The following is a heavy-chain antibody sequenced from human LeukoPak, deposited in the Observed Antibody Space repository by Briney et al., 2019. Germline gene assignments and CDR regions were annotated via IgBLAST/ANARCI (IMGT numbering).Heavy chain of an antibody. Sequence: GGSLRLSCAASGFTFSTFAMIWVRQPPGKGLEWVSSIFPSGGEIHYADSVQGRFTISRDNSKNTLYLQMSSLRVEDTAVYYCAKPRGGSPPRPFDIWGQGTMVTVSS. D-gene: IGHD1-26*01. J-gene: IGHJ3*02. CDR1: GFTFSTFA. CDR2: IFPSGGEI. CDR3: AKPRGGSPPRPFDI. V-gene: IGHV3-23*01.